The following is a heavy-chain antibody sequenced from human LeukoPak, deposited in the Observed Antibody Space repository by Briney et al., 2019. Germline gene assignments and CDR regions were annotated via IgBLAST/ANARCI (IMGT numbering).Heavy chain of an antibody. D-gene: IGHD3-16*02. CDR3: ATITLGGVIASTDAFDI. Sequence: ASVKVSCKASGYTFTSYGISWLRQAPGQGLEWMGWISAYNGNTNYAQKLQGRVTMTTDTSTSTAYMELRSLRSDDTAVYYCATITLGGVIASTDAFDIWGQGTMVTVSS. J-gene: IGHJ3*02. CDR1: GYTFTSYG. CDR2: ISAYNGNT. V-gene: IGHV1-18*01.